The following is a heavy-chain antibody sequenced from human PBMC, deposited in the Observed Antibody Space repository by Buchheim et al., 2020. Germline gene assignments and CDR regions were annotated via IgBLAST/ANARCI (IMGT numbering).Heavy chain of an antibody. D-gene: IGHD6-13*01. V-gene: IGHV3-23*01. Sequence: EVQLLESGGGLVQPGGSLRLSCAASGFTFSTYAMSWVRQAPGKGLEWVSAISGGGGSTYYADSVKGRLTIPRDNSKNTLYLQMNSLRAEDTAVYYCAKGQYSSSWYEWFDPWGQGTL. CDR3: AKGQYSSSWYEWFDP. CDR2: ISGGGGST. J-gene: IGHJ5*02. CDR1: GFTFSTYA.